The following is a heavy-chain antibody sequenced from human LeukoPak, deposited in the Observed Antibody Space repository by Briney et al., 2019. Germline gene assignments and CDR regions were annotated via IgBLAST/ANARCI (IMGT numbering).Heavy chain of an antibody. CDR1: GYTFTGYY. D-gene: IGHD4-17*01. V-gene: IGHV1-2*02. Sequence: SVKVSCKASGYTFTGYYMHWVRQAPGQGLEWMGWINPNSGGTNYAQKFQGRVTMTRDTSISTAYMELSRLRSDETAVYYCARDLRTLGVRYYFDYWGQGTLVTVSS. CDR2: INPNSGGT. CDR3: ARDLRTLGVRYYFDY. J-gene: IGHJ4*02.